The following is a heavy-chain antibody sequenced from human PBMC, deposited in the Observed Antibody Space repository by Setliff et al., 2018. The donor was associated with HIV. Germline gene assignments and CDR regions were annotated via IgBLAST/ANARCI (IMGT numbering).Heavy chain of an antibody. V-gene: IGHV4-4*02. CDR2: IYHSGST. Sequence: PSETLSLTCAVSGGSISSSDWWSWVRQPPGKGLEWIGEIYHSGSTNYNSSLKSRVTISVDKSKNQFSLKLSSVTAADTAVYYCARIGEWELLKGRAFDIWGQGTMVTVSS. CDR1: GGSISSSDW. CDR3: ARIGEWELLKGRAFDI. D-gene: IGHD1-26*01. J-gene: IGHJ3*02.